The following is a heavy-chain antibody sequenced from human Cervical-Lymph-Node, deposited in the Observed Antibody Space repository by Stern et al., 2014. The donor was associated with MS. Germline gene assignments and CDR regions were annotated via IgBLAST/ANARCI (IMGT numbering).Heavy chain of an antibody. Sequence: QVQLVESGGGSVKPGGSLRLSCAVSGFTFSDYHMHWIRQAPGKGLEWISYISTTGKTIYYADSVKGRFTISRDNAKNSLYLQMNSLRVEDTDVYYCVRASDPLFEYWGQGTLVTVSS. D-gene: IGHD2-21*02. CDR2: ISTTGKTI. CDR3: VRASDPLFEY. V-gene: IGHV3-11*01. J-gene: IGHJ4*02. CDR1: GFTFSDYH.